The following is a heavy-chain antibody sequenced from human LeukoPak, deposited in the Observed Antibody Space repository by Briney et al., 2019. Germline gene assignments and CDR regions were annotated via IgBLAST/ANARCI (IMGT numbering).Heavy chain of an antibody. J-gene: IGHJ4*02. V-gene: IGHV3-23*01. D-gene: IGHD4/OR15-4a*01. Sequence: PGGCLRLSCAASGFTFINYALTWVRQTLGKGLECVSAISGDGVSPYYADSVRGRFTISRDNSKNTLYLQMNSLRVEDTAVYFCARDPGAFPYFFDCWGQATLVTVSS. CDR3: ARDPGAFPYFFDC. CDR2: ISGDGVSP. CDR1: GFTFINYA.